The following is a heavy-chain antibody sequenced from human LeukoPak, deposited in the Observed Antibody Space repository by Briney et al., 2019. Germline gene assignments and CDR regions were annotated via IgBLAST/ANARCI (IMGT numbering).Heavy chain of an antibody. D-gene: IGHD3-3*01. CDR2: ISGSGGST. J-gene: IGHJ4*02. CDR1: GFTFSSYG. Sequence: GGSLRLSCAASGFTFSSYGMSWVRQAPGKGLEWVSAISGSGGSTYHADSVKGRFTISRDNSKNTLYLQMNSLRAEDTAVYYCAKDHGPYYDFWSGSRYYFDYWGQGTLVTVSS. V-gene: IGHV3-23*01. CDR3: AKDHGPYYDFWSGSRYYFDY.